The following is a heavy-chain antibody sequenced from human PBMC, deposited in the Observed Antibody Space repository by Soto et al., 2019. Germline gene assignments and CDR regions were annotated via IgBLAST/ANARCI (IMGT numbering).Heavy chain of an antibody. CDR2: VLYDGSSK. D-gene: IGHD2-15*01. CDR1: GFTFSSYA. Sequence: SLRLSCAASGFTFSSYAMHWVRQAPGKGLEWVAFVLYDGSSKYYADSVKGRFTISRHNSKNTLYLQMNSLRAEDTAVYYCARIPRLYCSGGSCYSEGYFDYWGQGTLVTVSS. J-gene: IGHJ4*02. CDR3: ARIPRLYCSGGSCYSEGYFDY. V-gene: IGHV3-30*14.